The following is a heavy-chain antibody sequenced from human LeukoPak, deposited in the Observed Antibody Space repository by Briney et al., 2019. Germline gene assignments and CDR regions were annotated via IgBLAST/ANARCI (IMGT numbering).Heavy chain of an antibody. CDR1: GFTFSSYA. V-gene: IGHV3-23*01. CDR3: AKDPGNNRYCSSTSCYLVGGAN. J-gene: IGHJ4*02. Sequence: GGSLRLSCAASGFTFSSYAMSWVRQAPGKGLEWVSAISGSGGSTYYADSVKGRFTISRDNSKNTLYLQMNSLRAEDTAVYYCAKDPGNNRYCSSTSCYLVGGANWGQGTLVTVSS. CDR2: ISGSGGST. D-gene: IGHD2-2*01.